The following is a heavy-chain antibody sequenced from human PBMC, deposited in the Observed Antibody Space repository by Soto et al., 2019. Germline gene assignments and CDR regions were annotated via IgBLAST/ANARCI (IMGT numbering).Heavy chain of an antibody. CDR3: SGSLGGRTAFTFDY. CDR1: GDSVSNDNYY. V-gene: IGHV4-61*01. D-gene: IGHD3-16*01. Sequence: SVTLSLTCAVSGDSVSNDNYYCRWIPQPPGEGLEWIGFINYSGTTNNNSHLKRRISLTVNKAKNQFSQKVASVTGSETAVVFCSGSLGGRTAFTFDYWGQGALVTVSS. CDR2: INYSGTT. J-gene: IGHJ4*02.